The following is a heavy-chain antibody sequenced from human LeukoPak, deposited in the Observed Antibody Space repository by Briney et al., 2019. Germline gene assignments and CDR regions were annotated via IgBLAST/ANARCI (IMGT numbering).Heavy chain of an antibody. CDR3: ARDGKLIRFLPHGLPSDYYYMDV. CDR1: GGTFSGYA. Sequence: SVKVSCKASGGTFSGYAISWVRQASGQGLEWMGGIIPIFGTANYAQKFQGRVTITADESTSTAYMELSSLRSEDTAVYYCARDGKLIRFLPHGLPSDYYYMDVWGKGTTVTVSS. CDR2: IIPIFGTA. D-gene: IGHD3-3*01. V-gene: IGHV1-69*01. J-gene: IGHJ6*03.